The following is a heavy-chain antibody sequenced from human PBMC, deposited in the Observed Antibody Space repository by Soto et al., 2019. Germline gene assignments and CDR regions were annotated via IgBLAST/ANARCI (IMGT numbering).Heavy chain of an antibody. D-gene: IGHD2-2*01. J-gene: IGHJ5*02. CDR1: GGSISSGGYY. CDR3: ARSPQSLVPFDP. V-gene: IGHV4-31*03. CDR2: IYYSGST. Sequence: SETLSLTCTVSGGSISSGGYYWSWIRQHPGKGLEWIGYIYYSGSTYYNPSLKSRVTISVDTSKNQFSLKLSSVTAADTAVYYCARSPQSLVPFDPWGRGTLVTVSS.